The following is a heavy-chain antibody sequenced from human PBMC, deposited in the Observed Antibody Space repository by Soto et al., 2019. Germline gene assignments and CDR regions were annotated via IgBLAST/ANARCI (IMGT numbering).Heavy chain of an antibody. Sequence: PGWSLRLSCAASGFTFTDYALSWVRQAPGEGLEWVATISGIVGSTYLADSVKGRLSISRDNSKNTVSLLMNSVRAEDKGVYFCARGSSGYISSWYYFDYWGRGTLVTVSS. V-gene: IGHV3-23*01. CDR3: ARGSSGYISSWYYFDY. CDR1: GFTFTDYA. D-gene: IGHD6-13*01. CDR2: ISGIVGST. J-gene: IGHJ4*02.